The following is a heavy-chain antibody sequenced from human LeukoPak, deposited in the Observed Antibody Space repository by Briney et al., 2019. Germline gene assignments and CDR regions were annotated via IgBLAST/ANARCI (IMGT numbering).Heavy chain of an antibody. D-gene: IGHD3-22*01. CDR3: ARAITMILQMDV. Sequence: SEALSLTCTVSGGSISSSSYYWGWTRQPPGKGLEWIGSIYYSGSTYYNPSLKSRVTISVDTSKNQFSLKLSSVTAADTAVYYCARAITMILQMDVWGQGTTVTVSS. CDR2: IYYSGST. V-gene: IGHV4-39*01. J-gene: IGHJ6*02. CDR1: GGSISSSSYY.